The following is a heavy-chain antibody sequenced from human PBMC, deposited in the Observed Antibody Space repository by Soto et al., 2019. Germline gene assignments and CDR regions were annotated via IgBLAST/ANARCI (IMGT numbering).Heavy chain of an antibody. J-gene: IGHJ6*03. V-gene: IGHV1-2*04. CDR3: ARAFTVTTGGAIYYYYMDV. Sequence: ASVKVSCKASGYTFTGYYMHWVRQAPGQGLEWMGWINPNSGGTNYAQKFQGWVTMTRDTSISTAYMELSRLRSEDTAVYYCARAFTVTTGGAIYYYYMDVWGKGTTVTVSS. CDR1: GYTFTGYY. CDR2: INPNSGGT. D-gene: IGHD4-17*01.